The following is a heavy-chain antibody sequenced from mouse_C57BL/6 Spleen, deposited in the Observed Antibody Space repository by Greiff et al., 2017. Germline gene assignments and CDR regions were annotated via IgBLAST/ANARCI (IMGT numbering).Heavy chain of an antibody. V-gene: IGHV1-66*01. Sequence: QVQLQQSGPELVKPGASVKISCKASSYSFTSYYIHWVKQRPGQGLEWIGWIYPGSGNTKYNEKFKGKATLTADTSSSTAYMQLSSLTSEDSAVYYCARVIYYDYAYYFDYWGQGTTLTVSS. CDR2: IYPGSGNT. CDR1: SYSFTSYY. J-gene: IGHJ2*01. CDR3: ARVIYYDYAYYFDY. D-gene: IGHD2-4*01.